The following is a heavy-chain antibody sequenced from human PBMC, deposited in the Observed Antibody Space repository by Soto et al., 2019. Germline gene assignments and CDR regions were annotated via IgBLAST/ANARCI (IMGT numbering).Heavy chain of an antibody. CDR3: ARHLGYDSSGYFRNWFDP. D-gene: IGHD3-22*01. J-gene: IGHJ5*02. CDR2: IYYSGST. Sequence: SETLSLTCTVSGGSISSYYWSWIRQPPGKGLEWIGYIYYSGSTNYNPSLKSRVTISVDTSKNQFSLKLSSVTAADTAVYYCARHLGYDSSGYFRNWFDPWGQGTLVTVSS. V-gene: IGHV4-59*08. CDR1: GGSISSYY.